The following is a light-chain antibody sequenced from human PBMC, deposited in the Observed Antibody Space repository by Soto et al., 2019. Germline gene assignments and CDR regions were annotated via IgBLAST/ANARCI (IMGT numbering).Light chain of an antibody. CDR1: QRIGSN. V-gene: IGKV3-15*01. J-gene: IGKJ1*01. CDR3: QQYNDWPQT. Sequence: EIVMTQSPATLSVYPGERATLSCTASQRIGSNLAWYQQKPGQAPRLLIYGASTRATGIPDTFRGTGSATAFTLTISSLQSDDVAVYYCQQYNDWPQTFGQGTKVDIK. CDR2: GAS.